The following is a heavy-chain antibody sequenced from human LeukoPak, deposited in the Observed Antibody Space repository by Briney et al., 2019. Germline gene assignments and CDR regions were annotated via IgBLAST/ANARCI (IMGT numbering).Heavy chain of an antibody. CDR3: ATQFPENWFDP. CDR2: INHSGST. J-gene: IGHJ5*02. CDR1: GGSSSGYY. Sequence: SETLSLTCAVYGGSSSGYYWSWIRQPPGKGLEWIGEINHSGSTNYNPSLKSRVTISVDTSKNQFSLKLSSVTAAETAVYYCATQFPENWFDPWGQGTLVTVSS. V-gene: IGHV4-34*01.